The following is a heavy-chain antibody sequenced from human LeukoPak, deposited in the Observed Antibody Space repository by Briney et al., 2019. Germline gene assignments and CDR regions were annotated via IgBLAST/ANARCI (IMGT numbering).Heavy chain of an antibody. D-gene: IGHD6-13*01. V-gene: IGHV4-39*07. Sequence: SETLSLTCTVSGGSISSSSYYWGWIRQPPGKGLEWIGSIYYSGSTYYNPSLKSRVTISVDTSKNQFSLKLSSVTAADTAVYYCARGPSYSSRVSWLDRAWGYFDYWDQGTLVTVSS. CDR2: IYYSGST. CDR1: GGSISSSSYY. J-gene: IGHJ4*02. CDR3: ARGPSYSSRVSWLDRAWGYFDY.